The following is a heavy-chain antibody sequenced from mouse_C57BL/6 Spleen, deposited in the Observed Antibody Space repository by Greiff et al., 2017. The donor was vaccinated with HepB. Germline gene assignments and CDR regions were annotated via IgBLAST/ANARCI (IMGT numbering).Heavy chain of an antibody. CDR2: INPNNGGT. Sequence: VQLKESGPELVKPGASVKMSCKASGYTFTDYNMHWVKQSHGKSLEWIGYINPNNGGTSYNQKFKGKATLTVNKSSSTAYMELRSLTSEDSAVYYCARNYYGSRQGYWGQGTTLTVSS. D-gene: IGHD1-1*01. CDR1: GYTFTDYN. J-gene: IGHJ2*01. CDR3: ARNYYGSRQGY. V-gene: IGHV1-22*01.